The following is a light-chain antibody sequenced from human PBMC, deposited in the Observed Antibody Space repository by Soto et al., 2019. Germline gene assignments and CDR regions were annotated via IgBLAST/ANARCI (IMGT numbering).Light chain of an antibody. Sequence: QSALTQPASVSGSPGQSITISCTGTSSDVGGYNYVSWYQHHPGKAPKLLIYDVSNRPSGISNRFSGSKSDSTASLTISGLQPEDEADYYCSSYTTSNTRQIVFGTGTKLTVL. CDR3: SSYTTSNTRQIV. J-gene: IGLJ1*01. CDR1: SSDVGGYNY. V-gene: IGLV2-14*03. CDR2: DVS.